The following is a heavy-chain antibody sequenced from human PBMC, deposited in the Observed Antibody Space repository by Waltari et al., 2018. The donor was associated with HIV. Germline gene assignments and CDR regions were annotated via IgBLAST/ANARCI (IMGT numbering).Heavy chain of an antibody. CDR1: GYTFTSYG. CDR3: ARINCTSVSCYASLDY. Sequence: QVQLVQSGAEVKKPGASVKVSCKASGYTFTSYGISWVRQAPGQGIGWMGWGSAYNGNTNYAPKLQRRVTMTTDTSTGTAYMELSSLRSDDTAVYYCARINCTSVSCYASLDYWGQGTLVTVSS. J-gene: IGHJ4*02. V-gene: IGHV1-18*01. CDR2: GSAYNGNT. D-gene: IGHD2-2*01.